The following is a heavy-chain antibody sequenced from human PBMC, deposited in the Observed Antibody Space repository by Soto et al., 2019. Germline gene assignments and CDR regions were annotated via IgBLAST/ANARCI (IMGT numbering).Heavy chain of an antibody. Sequence: NPXESLSLTCSVYGASFSVYYWSWIRQPPGKGLEWIGEINHSGSTNYNPSLKSRVTISVDTSKNQFSLKLSSVTAADTAVYYCARVAQKPRYSGYVEWFDPWGQGTLVTVYS. V-gene: IGHV4-34*01. CDR2: INHSGST. D-gene: IGHD5-12*01. J-gene: IGHJ5*02. CDR1: GASFSVYY. CDR3: ARVAQKPRYSGYVEWFDP.